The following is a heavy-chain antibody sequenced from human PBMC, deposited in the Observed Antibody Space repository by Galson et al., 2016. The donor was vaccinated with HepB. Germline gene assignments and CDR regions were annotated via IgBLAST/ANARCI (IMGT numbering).Heavy chain of an antibody. CDR2: IYWDGDK. V-gene: IGHV2-5*02. Sequence: PALVKPTQTLTLTCTFSGFSLSTSGVGVGWIRQPPGKALEWLAIIYWDGDKRYSPSLKSRLTITKDTSKNQVFLTMTNRDPVDTATDYCVTGNLSGGSCSHSDSWGQGTLVPVSS. CDR1: GFSLSTSGVG. D-gene: IGHD2-15*01. CDR3: VTGNLSGGSCSHSDS. J-gene: IGHJ5*01.